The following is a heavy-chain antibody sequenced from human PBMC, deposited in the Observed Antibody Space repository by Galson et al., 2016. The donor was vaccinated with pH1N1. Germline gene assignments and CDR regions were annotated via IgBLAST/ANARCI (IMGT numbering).Heavy chain of an antibody. CDR2: IYTSGST. V-gene: IGHV4-4*07. J-gene: IGHJ6*03. CDR3: AMVPRGEFLYYMDV. D-gene: IGHD3-16*01. Sequence: LSLTCTVSGGSISSYYWSWIRQPAGKGLEWIERIYTSGSTNYNPSLKSRVTMSVDTPKNQFSLKLSSVTAADTAVYYCAMVPRGEFLYYMDVWGKGTTVTVSS. CDR1: GGSISSYY.